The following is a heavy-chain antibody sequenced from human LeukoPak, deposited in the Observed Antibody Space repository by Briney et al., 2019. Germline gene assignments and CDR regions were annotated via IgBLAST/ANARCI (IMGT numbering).Heavy chain of an antibody. CDR1: GGSIRSSYYY. CDR2: IYHSGST. V-gene: IGHV4-39*07. D-gene: IGHD6-6*01. CDR3: ASLFSSSSPFDY. J-gene: IGHJ4*02. Sequence: SETLSLTCTVSGGSIRSSYYYWGWIRQPPGKGLEWIGEIYHSGSTNYNPSLKSRVTISVDKSKNQFSLKLSSVTAADTAVYYCASLFSSSSPFDYWGQGTLVTVSS.